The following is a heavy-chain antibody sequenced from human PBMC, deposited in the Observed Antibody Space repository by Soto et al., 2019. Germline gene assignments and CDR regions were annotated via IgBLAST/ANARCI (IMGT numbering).Heavy chain of an antibody. CDR2: ISSDSATI. V-gene: IGHV3-11*01. J-gene: IGHJ1*01. CDR3: ESDPYYYASYY. D-gene: IGHD3-10*01. CDR1: GFTFSDHY. Sequence: QVQLVESGGDLVKPGGSLRLSCAASGFTFSDHYMTWIRQSPGKGLEWVSYISSDSATIYYTDSVQGRFTVSRDNAKNSVYLQMNSLRAEDTAVYYGESDPYYYASYYWGQGTLVTVSS.